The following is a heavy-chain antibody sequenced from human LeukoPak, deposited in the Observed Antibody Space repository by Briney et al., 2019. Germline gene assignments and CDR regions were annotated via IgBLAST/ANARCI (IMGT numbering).Heavy chain of an antibody. J-gene: IGHJ4*02. CDR2: ISWNSGSI. D-gene: IGHD1-26*01. V-gene: IGHV3-9*01. CDR1: GFTFDDYA. Sequence: PGGSLRLSCAASGFTFDDYAMHWVRQAPGKGLEWVSGISWNSGSIGYADSVKGRFTISRDNAKNSLYLQMNSLRAEDTAVYYCARDGSYNYYFDYWGQGTLVTVSS. CDR3: ARDGSYNYYFDY.